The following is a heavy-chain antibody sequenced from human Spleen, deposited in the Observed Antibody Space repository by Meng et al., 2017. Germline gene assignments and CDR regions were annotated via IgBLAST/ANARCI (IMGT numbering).Heavy chain of an antibody. CDR1: GFTFSNAY. V-gene: IGHV3-15*01. CDR3: SGHIDY. D-gene: IGHD5-12*01. Sequence: VELGGLGEGLVKPGGSLRLSCEGSGFTFSNAYMTWVRQVPGKRLEWVGRIKSKPDGETIDYAAPVKGRFTISRDDSKNTVYLQMNSLKTEDTAVYYCSGHIDYWGQGTLVTVSS. CDR2: IKSKPDGETI. J-gene: IGHJ4*02.